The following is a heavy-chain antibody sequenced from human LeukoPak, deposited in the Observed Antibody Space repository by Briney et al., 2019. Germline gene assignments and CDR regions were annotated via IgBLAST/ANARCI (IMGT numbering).Heavy chain of an antibody. CDR2: ISYDGSNK. Sequence: PGRSLRLSCAGSGFTFSSYGMHWVRQAPGKGLEWVAVISYDGSNKYYADSVKGRFTISRDNSKNTLYLQMNSLRAEDTAVYYCAKERQWLGTTSFDYWGQGTLVTVSS. CDR3: AKERQWLGTTSFDY. J-gene: IGHJ4*02. D-gene: IGHD6-19*01. V-gene: IGHV3-30*18. CDR1: GFTFSSYG.